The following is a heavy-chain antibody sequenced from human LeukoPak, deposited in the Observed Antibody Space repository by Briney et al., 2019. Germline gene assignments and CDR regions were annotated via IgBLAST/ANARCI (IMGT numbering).Heavy chain of an antibody. CDR3: AFTTGNYYLDS. CDR1: GGSFSGYY. D-gene: IGHD1-26*01. V-gene: IGHV4-34*01. CDR2: INHSGST. Sequence: SETLSLTCVVYGGSFSGYYWSWIRQPPGKGLEWIGEINHSGSTNYNPSLKSRVTVSVDTSKNQFSLKLSSLTAADTAVYYCAFTTGNYYLDSWGQGTLVSVSS. J-gene: IGHJ4*02.